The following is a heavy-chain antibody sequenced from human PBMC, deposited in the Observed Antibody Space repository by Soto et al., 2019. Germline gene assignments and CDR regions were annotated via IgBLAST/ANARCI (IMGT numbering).Heavy chain of an antibody. CDR3: ARDPEW. CDR1: GGSISSGGYY. Sequence: QVQLQESGPGLVKPSETLSLTCTVSGGSISSGGYYWSWIRQHPGKGLEWIGYIYNSGSTYYNASLKSRVTISADTSRNQFSLQMNAVTAADTAVDYCARDPEWWGQGTMVTVSS. D-gene: IGHD2-8*01. V-gene: IGHV4-31*03. CDR2: IYNSGST. J-gene: IGHJ3*01.